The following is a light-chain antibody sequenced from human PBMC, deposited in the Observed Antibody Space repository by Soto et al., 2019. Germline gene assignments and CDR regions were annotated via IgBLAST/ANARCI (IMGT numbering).Light chain of an antibody. J-gene: IGKJ1*01. V-gene: IGKV3-20*01. CDR1: QSITSSF. CDR3: QQYGSSTET. CDR2: GAS. Sequence: EIVLTQSPGILSLSPGERASLSCGASQSITSSFLAWYQQKPGQAPRLLIYGASSRATGIPDRFSGTGSETDFTLTINRLEPEDFAVYYCQQYGSSTETFGQGTKVDIK.